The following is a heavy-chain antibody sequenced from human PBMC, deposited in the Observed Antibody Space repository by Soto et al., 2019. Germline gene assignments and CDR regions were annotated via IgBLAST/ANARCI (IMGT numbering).Heavy chain of an antibody. CDR1: GFTFSSYG. CDR2: ISYDGSNK. Sequence: QVQLVESGGGVVQPGRSLRLSCAASGFTFSSYGMHWVRQAPGKGLEWVAVISYDGSNKYYADSVKGRFTISRDNSKNTLYLQMNSLRAEDTAVYYCARDTSTSYDFWSGYYTGTGYWGQGTLVTVSS. CDR3: ARDTSTSYDFWSGYYTGTGY. V-gene: IGHV3-30*03. D-gene: IGHD3-3*01. J-gene: IGHJ4*02.